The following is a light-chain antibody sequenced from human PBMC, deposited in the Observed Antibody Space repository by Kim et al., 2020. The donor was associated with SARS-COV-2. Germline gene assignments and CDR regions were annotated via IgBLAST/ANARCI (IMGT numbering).Light chain of an antibody. J-gene: IGKJ4*01. CDR3: QQYDEWPLT. Sequence: PGENVTLSCRASQRVSINLALYPRDPGQGPRLLLYDGSPRAIGFPGRFSGRGAGKEFTLTIRSLPSEDFAVYYCQQYDEWPLTFGGGTKVDIK. V-gene: IGKV3-15*01. CDR2: DGS. CDR1: QRVSIN.